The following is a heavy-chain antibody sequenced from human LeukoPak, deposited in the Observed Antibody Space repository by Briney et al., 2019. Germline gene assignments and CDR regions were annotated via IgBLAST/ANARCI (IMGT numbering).Heavy chain of an antibody. V-gene: IGHV1-2*02. J-gene: IGHJ5*02. D-gene: IGHD3-22*01. CDR1: GYTFTGYY. CDR2: INPNSGGT. CDR3: ARVRHDSSGYYTYNWFDP. Sequence: ASVKVSCKASGYTFTGYYMHWVRQAPGQGLEWMGWINPNSGGTNYAQKFQGRVTMTTDTSTSTAYMELRSLRSDDTAVYYCARVRHDSSGYYTYNWFDPWGQGTLVTVSS.